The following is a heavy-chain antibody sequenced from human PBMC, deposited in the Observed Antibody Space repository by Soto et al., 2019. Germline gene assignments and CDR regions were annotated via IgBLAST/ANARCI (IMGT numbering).Heavy chain of an antibody. CDR3: AKVVYYHDVSGLH. D-gene: IGHD3-22*01. CDR2: ISGSGGST. V-gene: IGHV3-23*01. J-gene: IGHJ4*02. Sequence: EVQLLESGGGLVQPGGSLRLSCAASGFTFSSYAMSWVRQAPGKGLEWVSAISGSGGSTYYADSVKGRFTISRDNSKNRMYVQMNRPTAEDTAVYYCAKVVYYHDVSGLHWGQGTLVTVSS. CDR1: GFTFSSYA.